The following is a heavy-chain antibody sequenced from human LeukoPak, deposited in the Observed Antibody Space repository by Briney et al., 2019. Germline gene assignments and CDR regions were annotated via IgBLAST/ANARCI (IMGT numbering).Heavy chain of an antibody. D-gene: IGHD2-2*03. CDR3: ARVDKGNYHYMDV. Sequence: SETLSLTCAVSGGSISSGGYSWSWIRQPPGKGLEWIGYISFTGSTYYNPSLKSRLNISIDTSKNQFSLELTSVTAADTAVYYCARVDKGNYHYMDVWGKGTTVTVSS. CDR1: GGSISSGGYS. J-gene: IGHJ6*03. V-gene: IGHV4-30-4*07. CDR2: ISFTGST.